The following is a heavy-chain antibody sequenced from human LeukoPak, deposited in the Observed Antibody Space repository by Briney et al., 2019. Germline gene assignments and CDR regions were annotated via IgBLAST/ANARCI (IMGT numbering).Heavy chain of an antibody. CDR2: ISGSGGNT. CDR3: AKGPMGRGFDY. Sequence: PGGSLRLSCAASGFTFSSYAMSWVRQAPGKGVEWVSAISGSGGNTYYSDSVKGRFTISRDNSKNTLYLQMNSLRAEDTAIYYCAKGPMGRGFDYWGQGTLVTVSS. V-gene: IGHV3-23*01. J-gene: IGHJ4*02. CDR1: GFTFSSYA. D-gene: IGHD3-10*01.